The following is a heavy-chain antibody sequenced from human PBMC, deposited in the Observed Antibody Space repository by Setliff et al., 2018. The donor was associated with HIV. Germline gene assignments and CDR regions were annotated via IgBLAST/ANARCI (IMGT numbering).Heavy chain of an antibody. CDR1: GFTFDDFA. CDR2: ISWNSDSR. J-gene: IGHJ6*03. V-gene: IGHV3-9*01. D-gene: IGHD3-16*01. Sequence: LRLSCAASGFTFDDFAMHWVRQAPGKGLEWVSGISWNSDSRGYAGSVKGRFTISRDNAKNSLYLQMNSLRAEDTALYYCAKDWGGSGHYFYYMDVWGKGTTVTVSS. CDR3: AKDWGGSGHYFYYMDV.